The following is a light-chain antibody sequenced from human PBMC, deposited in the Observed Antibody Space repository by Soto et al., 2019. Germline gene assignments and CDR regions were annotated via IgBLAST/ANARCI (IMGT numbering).Light chain of an antibody. CDR2: GAS. Sequence: ETVLTQSPGTLSLSPGERATLSCRASQTIRSNYLAWYRQTPGQAPRPLIYGASNRAPGIADRFSGSGSGTDFTLLISRLEPEDFALYYCQQYGSSPWTFGQGTKVEIK. CDR3: QQYGSSPWT. CDR1: QTIRSNY. V-gene: IGKV3-20*01. J-gene: IGKJ1*01.